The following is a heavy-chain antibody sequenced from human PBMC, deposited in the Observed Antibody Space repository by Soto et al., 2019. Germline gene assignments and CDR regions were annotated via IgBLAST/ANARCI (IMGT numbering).Heavy chain of an antibody. J-gene: IGHJ5*01. CDR3: ARSPARYQRFFGCDS. Sequence: EVQLVESGGGLVQPGGSLRPSYAAPGFTCSSYAMHWLLQTPGQGLEYVSAISSNGGSTYYANFVKGRFTISRDNSKDTLYLQMGSLRSEDRAVYDCARSPARYQRFFGCDSWGQGTLVTVS. CDR1: GFTCSSYA. CDR2: ISSNGGST. V-gene: IGHV3-64*01. D-gene: IGHD2-2*01.